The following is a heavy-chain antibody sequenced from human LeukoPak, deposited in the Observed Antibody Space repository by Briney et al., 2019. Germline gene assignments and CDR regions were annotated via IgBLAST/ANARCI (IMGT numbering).Heavy chain of an antibody. Sequence: ASVKVSCKASGYTFTNYYMHWVRQAPAQGLEWMGLINPTDISTNYAQKFRGRVTMTRDTSTTTVYMELSSLRSEDTAVYYCAREESGGYFDYWGQGTLVTVSS. J-gene: IGHJ4*02. V-gene: IGHV1-46*01. D-gene: IGHD2-8*02. CDR2: INPTDIST. CDR1: GYTFTNYY. CDR3: AREESGGYFDY.